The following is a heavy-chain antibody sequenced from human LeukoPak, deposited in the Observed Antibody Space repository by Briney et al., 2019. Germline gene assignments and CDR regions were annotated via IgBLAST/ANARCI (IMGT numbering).Heavy chain of an antibody. D-gene: IGHD3-22*01. Sequence: SETLSLTCTVSGGSISSYYWSWIRQPPWKGLEWIGYIYYSGSTNYNPSLKSRVTISVDTSKNQFSLKLSSVTAADTAVYYCAREITGYYDSSGYSPTCYFDYWGQGTLVTVSS. CDR2: IYYSGST. V-gene: IGHV4-59*01. J-gene: IGHJ4*02. CDR3: AREITGYYDSSGYSPTCYFDY. CDR1: GGSISSYY.